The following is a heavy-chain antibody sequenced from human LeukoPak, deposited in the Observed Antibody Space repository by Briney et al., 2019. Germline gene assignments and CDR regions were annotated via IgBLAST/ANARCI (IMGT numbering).Heavy chain of an antibody. D-gene: IGHD3-10*01. CDR2: ISSSGSTI. Sequence: GGSLRLSCAASGFTFSDYYMSWIRQAPGKGLEWVSYISSSGSTIYYADSVKGRFTISRDNAKNSLYPQMNSLRAEDTAVYYCAREGYYYGSGSDTPSFDYWGQGTLVTVSS. CDR1: GFTFSDYY. J-gene: IGHJ4*02. CDR3: AREGYYYGSGSDTPSFDY. V-gene: IGHV3-11*01.